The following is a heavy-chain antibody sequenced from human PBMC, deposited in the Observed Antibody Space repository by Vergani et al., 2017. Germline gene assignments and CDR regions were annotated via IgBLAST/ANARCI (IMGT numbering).Heavy chain of an antibody. J-gene: IGHJ4*02. D-gene: IGHD7-27*01. V-gene: IGHV4-34*01. CDR3: ARVGELGWDY. Sequence: QVQLQQWGAGLLKPSETLSLTCAVYGGSFSGYYWSWIRQPPGKGLEWIGEINHSGSTNYNPSLKSRVTISVDTSKNQFSLKLSSVTAADTAVYYCARVGELGWDYWGQGTLVTVSS. CDR1: GGSFSGYY. CDR2: INHSGST.